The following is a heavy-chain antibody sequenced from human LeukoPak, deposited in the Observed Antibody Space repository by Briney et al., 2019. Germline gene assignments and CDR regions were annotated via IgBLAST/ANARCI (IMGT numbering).Heavy chain of an antibody. V-gene: IGHV1-2*02. CDR1: GYTFTGYY. Sequence: GASVKVSCKASGYTFTGYYMHWVRQAPGQGLEWMGWINPNSGGTNYAQKFQGRVTMTRGTSISTAYMELSRLRSDDTAVYYCAKAGKVLLWFGEFSPTNYYYYGMDVWGQGTTVTVSS. J-gene: IGHJ6*02. CDR2: INPNSGGT. D-gene: IGHD3-10*01. CDR3: AKAGKVLLWFGEFSPTNYYYYGMDV.